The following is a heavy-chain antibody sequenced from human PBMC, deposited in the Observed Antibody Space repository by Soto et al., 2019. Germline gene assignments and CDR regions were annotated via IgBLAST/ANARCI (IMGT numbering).Heavy chain of an antibody. Sequence: PGESLKISCKGSGYSFAGYWITWVRQKPGKGLEWMGRIDPSDSQTYYSPSFRGHVTISVTKSITTVFLQWSSLRASDTAMYYCARKLYDSDTGPHFQYYFDSWGQGTPVTVSS. V-gene: IGHV5-10-1*01. D-gene: IGHD3-22*01. J-gene: IGHJ4*02. CDR1: GYSFAGYW. CDR3: ARKLYDSDTGPHFQYYFDS. CDR2: IDPSDSQT.